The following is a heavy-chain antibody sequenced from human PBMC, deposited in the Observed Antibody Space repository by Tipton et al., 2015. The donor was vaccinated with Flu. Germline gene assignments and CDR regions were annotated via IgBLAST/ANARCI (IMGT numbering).Heavy chain of an antibody. CDR2: VYYSGIT. Sequence: TLSLTCTVSGVPISSYYWTWIRQSPGKGLECIGDVYYSGITDYNPSLESRVSISLDKSNNQFSLNLDSVTDADTAVYFCARGWHYGSGNFWGTNRVFLYGVDVCGPGTPIAVSS. D-gene: IGHD3-10*01. CDR1: GVPISSYY. J-gene: IGHJ6*02. V-gene: IGHV4-59*01. CDR3: ARGWHYGSGNFWGTNRVFLYGVDV.